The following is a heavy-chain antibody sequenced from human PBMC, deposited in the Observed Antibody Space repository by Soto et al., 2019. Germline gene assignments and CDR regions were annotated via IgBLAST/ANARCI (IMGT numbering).Heavy chain of an antibody. CDR3: ARHWTTGACDI. Sequence: PGESLKISCKGSGYSFTNYWISWVRQMPGRGLEWMGRFDPSDSYTNYSPSFQGHVTISVDKSISTAYLQWSSLKASDTAMYYCARHWTTGACDIWGQGTMVTVSS. V-gene: IGHV5-10-1*01. J-gene: IGHJ3*02. D-gene: IGHD4-17*01. CDR1: GYSFTNYW. CDR2: FDPSDSYT.